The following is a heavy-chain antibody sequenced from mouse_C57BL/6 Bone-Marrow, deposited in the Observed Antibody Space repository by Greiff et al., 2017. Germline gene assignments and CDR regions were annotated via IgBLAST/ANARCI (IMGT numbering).Heavy chain of an antibody. CDR1: GFNIKDYY. V-gene: IGHV14-2*01. Sequence: EVQLQQSGAELVRPGASVKLSCTASGFNIKDYYMHWVKQRTEQGLEWIGRIDPGDGETKYAPKFQGKATITSDTTSNTAYLRLSSLTSEDTAVYYCARWDYGGAWFAYWGQGTLVTVSA. J-gene: IGHJ3*01. CDR3: ARWDYGGAWFAY. D-gene: IGHD2-4*01. CDR2: IDPGDGET.